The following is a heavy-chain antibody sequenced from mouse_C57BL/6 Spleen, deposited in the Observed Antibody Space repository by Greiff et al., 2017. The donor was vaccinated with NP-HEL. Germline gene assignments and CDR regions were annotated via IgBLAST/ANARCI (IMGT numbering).Heavy chain of an antibody. V-gene: IGHV14-2*01. Sequence: VQRKESGAELVKPGASVKLSCTASGFNIKDYYMHWVKQRTEQGLEWIGRIDPEDGETKYAPKFQGKATITAATSSNTAYLQLSSLPSEDTAVYYCARTYDSNYAGGPMDDWGQGTSVTVSS. J-gene: IGHJ4*01. CDR3: ARTYDSNYAGGPMDD. CDR1: GFNIKDYY. CDR2: IDPEDGET. D-gene: IGHD2-5*01.